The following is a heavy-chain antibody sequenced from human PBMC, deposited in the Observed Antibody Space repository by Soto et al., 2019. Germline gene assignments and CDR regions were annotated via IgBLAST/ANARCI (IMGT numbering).Heavy chain of an antibody. CDR3: ARAGYYDSSGYSHY. CDR2: IIPILGIA. V-gene: IGHV1-69*02. D-gene: IGHD3-22*01. J-gene: IGHJ4*02. CDR1: GGTFSSYT. Sequence: QVQLVQSGAEVKKPGSSVKVSCKASGGTFSSYTISWVRQAPGQGLEWMGRIIPILGIANYAQKFQGRVTITADKSTSTGYMELSSLRSEDTAVYYCARAGYYDSSGYSHYWGQGTLVTVSS.